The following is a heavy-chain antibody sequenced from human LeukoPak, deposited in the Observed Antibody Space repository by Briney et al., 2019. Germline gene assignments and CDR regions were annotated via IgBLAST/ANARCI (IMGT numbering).Heavy chain of an antibody. Sequence: PGGSLRLSCAPSGFTFRSYWMHWVRQAPGKGLVWVSRINSDGSITIYADSVKGRFTISRDNAKNTLYLQMNSLRAEDTAVYHCARDRGGSAFDILGQGTMVTVSS. J-gene: IGHJ3*02. CDR3: ARDRGGSAFDI. CDR1: GFTFRSYW. CDR2: INSDGSIT. D-gene: IGHD3-10*01. V-gene: IGHV3-74*01.